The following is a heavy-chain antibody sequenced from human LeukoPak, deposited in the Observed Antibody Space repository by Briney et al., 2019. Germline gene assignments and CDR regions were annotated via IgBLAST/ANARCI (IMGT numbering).Heavy chain of an antibody. J-gene: IGHJ5*02. V-gene: IGHV3-30*04. D-gene: IGHD3-22*01. Sequence: GGSLRLSCAGAGFTFRNSAFHWVRQAPGKGLEWAAVISDDGSKRFYADSVKGRCTISRDNSKDTLYLHMKTLRPEDTAVYYCARESGFMMVGEINADNWFDPWGQGTPVTVSS. CDR2: ISDDGSKR. CDR1: GFTFRNSA. CDR3: ARESGFMMVGEINADNWFDP.